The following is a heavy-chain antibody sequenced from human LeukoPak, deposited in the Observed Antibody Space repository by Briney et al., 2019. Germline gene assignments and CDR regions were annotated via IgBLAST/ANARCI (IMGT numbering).Heavy chain of an antibody. D-gene: IGHD3-16*01. V-gene: IGHV3-30*18. CDR3: AKVLGRPRNPRDYGMDV. CDR1: GFTFSSYG. Sequence: GGSLRLSCAASGFTFSSYGMHWVRQAPGKGLEWVAVISYDGSNKYYADSVKGRFTISRDNSKNTLYLQMNSLRAEDTAVYYCAKVLGRPRNPRDYGMDVWGQGTTVTVSS. CDR2: ISYDGSNK. J-gene: IGHJ6*02.